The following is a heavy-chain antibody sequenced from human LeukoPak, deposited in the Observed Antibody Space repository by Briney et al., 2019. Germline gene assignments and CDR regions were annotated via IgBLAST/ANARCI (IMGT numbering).Heavy chain of an antibody. CDR1: GFTFSSYA. V-gene: IGHV3-30-3*01. D-gene: IGHD3-22*01. CDR3: ARDLDSSGYYLHLFDY. CDR2: ISYDGSNK. J-gene: IGHJ4*02. Sequence: GGSLRLSCAASGFTFSSYAMHWVRQAPGKGLEWVAVISYDGSNKYYADSVKGRFTISRDNSKNTLYLQMNSLRAEDTAVYYCARDLDSSGYYLHLFDYWGQGTLVTVSS.